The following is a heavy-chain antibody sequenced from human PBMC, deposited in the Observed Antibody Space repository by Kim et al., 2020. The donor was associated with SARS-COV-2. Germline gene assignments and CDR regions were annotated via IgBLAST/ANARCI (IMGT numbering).Heavy chain of an antibody. CDR2: IRSKAYGGTT. CDR3: TRDSPKPITFGGVIVIRSDY. J-gene: IGHJ4*02. V-gene: IGHV3-49*04. CDR1: GFTFGDYA. D-gene: IGHD3-16*02. Sequence: GGSLRLSCTASGFTFGDYAMSWVRQAPGKGLEWVGFIRSKAYGGTTEYAASVKGRFTISRDDSKSIAYLQMNSLKTEDTAVYYCTRDSPKPITFGGVIVIRSDYWGQGTLVTVSS.